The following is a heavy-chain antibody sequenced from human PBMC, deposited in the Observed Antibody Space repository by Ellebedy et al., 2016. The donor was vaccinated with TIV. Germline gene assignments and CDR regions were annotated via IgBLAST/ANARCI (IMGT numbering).Heavy chain of an antibody. Sequence: ASVKVSCXASGYTFTGYYMHWVRQAPGQGLEWMGWINPNSGGTNYAQKFQGWVTMTRDTSISTAYMELSRLRSDDTAVYYCATAGWQWLAMYYFDYWGQGTLVTVSS. CDR2: INPNSGGT. V-gene: IGHV1-2*04. CDR3: ATAGWQWLAMYYFDY. J-gene: IGHJ4*02. D-gene: IGHD6-19*01. CDR1: GYTFTGYY.